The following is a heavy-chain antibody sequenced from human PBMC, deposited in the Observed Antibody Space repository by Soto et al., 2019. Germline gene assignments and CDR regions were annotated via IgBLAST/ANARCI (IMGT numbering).Heavy chain of an antibody. Sequence: PGGSLRLSCAASGFTFSSYSMNWVRQAPGKGLEWVSYISSSSSTIYYADSVKGRSTISRDNAKNSLYLQMNSLRDEDTAVYYCARGRYYDILTGYETLDYWGQGTLVTVSS. J-gene: IGHJ4*02. D-gene: IGHD3-9*01. CDR3: ARGRYYDILTGYETLDY. CDR1: GFTFSSYS. CDR2: ISSSSSTI. V-gene: IGHV3-48*02.